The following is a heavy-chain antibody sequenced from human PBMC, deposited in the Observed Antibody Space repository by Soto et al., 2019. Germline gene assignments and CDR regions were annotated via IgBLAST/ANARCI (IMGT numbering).Heavy chain of an antibody. CDR3: ARGYCSSTSCYLARWFDP. Sequence: ASVKVSCKASGYTFNSYGISWVRQAPGQGLEWMGWISAYNGNTNYAQKLQGRVTMTTDTSTSTAYMELRSLRSDDTAVYYCARGYCSSTSCYLARWFDPWGQGTLVTVSS. J-gene: IGHJ5*02. D-gene: IGHD2-2*01. CDR2: ISAYNGNT. V-gene: IGHV1-18*01. CDR1: GYTFNSYG.